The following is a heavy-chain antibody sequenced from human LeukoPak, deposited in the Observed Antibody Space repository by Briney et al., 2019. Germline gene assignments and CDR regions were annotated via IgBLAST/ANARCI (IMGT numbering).Heavy chain of an antibody. Sequence: PSETLSLTCTVSGGSVSSSIYYWSWIRQSPGKGLEWIGYIYYSGSTNYNPSLKSRVAISVDTSKNQFSLKLSSVTAADTAVYYCARWVVYGGNWGRGYFDYWGQGTLVTVSS. V-gene: IGHV4-61*01. CDR2: IYYSGST. J-gene: IGHJ4*02. CDR1: GGSVSSSIYY. D-gene: IGHD4-23*01. CDR3: ARWVVYGGNWGRGYFDY.